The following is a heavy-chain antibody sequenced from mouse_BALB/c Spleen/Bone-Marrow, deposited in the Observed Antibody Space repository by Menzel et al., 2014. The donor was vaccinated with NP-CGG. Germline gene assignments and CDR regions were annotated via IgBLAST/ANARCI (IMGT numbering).Heavy chain of an antibody. D-gene: IGHD2-3*01. V-gene: IGHV5-6*01. CDR2: ISSGGSYT. CDR3: ARRDGGPMDY. J-gene: IGHJ4*01. CDR1: GFTFSNYG. Sequence: EVQLVESGGDLVKPGGSLKLSCAASGFTFSNYGMSWVRQTPDKRLEWVATISSGGSYTYYPDSVKGRFTISRDNAKNTLYLQMSRLKSEDTAMYYCARRDGGPMDYWGQGTSVTVSS.